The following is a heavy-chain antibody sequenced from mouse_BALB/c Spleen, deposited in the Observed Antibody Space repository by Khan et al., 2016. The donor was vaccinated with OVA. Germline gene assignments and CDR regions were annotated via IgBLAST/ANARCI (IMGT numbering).Heavy chain of an antibody. CDR3: ARNYGYDLYFDY. J-gene: IGHJ2*01. CDR2: IYPYNDDT. D-gene: IGHD2-14*01. Sequence: VQLKQSGPELVKPGASVKMSCKASGYTFTSYVMHWVRQKPGQGLEWIGYIYPYNDDTKYNEKIKGKATLTSDKSSSTAYMALTSLTSEDSAGYYCARNYGYDLYFDYWGQGTTLTVSS. CDR1: GYTFTSYV. V-gene: IGHV1S136*01.